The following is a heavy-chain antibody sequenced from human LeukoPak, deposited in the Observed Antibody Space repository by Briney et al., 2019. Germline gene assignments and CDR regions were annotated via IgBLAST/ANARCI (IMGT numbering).Heavy chain of an antibody. Sequence: GGSLRLSCAASGFTLSSYSMNWIRQAPGKGLEWVSSISSSSSYIYYADSVKGRFTISRDNAKNSLYLQMNSLRAEDTAVYYCARAERGVSGSYSGYWGQGTLVTVSS. V-gene: IGHV3-21*01. CDR1: GFTLSSYS. J-gene: IGHJ4*02. D-gene: IGHD1-26*01. CDR2: ISSSSSYI. CDR3: ARAERGVSGSYSGY.